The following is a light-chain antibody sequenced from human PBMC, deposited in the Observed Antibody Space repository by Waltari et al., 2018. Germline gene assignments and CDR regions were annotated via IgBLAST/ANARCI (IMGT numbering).Light chain of an antibody. CDR3: QQYNHWPPYT. J-gene: IGKJ2*01. Sequence: EVVLTQSPGTLSLSPGESATLSCRASQTVSRSYVAWYQQKPGQAPRLLIYGASSRAAGVPDTFSGSGSGTDFSLTISSLQSEDFAVYYCQQYNHWPPYTFGQGTKLEIK. CDR2: GAS. V-gene: IGKV3-20*01. CDR1: QTVSRSY.